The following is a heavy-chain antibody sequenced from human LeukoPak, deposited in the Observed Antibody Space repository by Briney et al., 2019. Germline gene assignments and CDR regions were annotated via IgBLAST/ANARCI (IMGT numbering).Heavy chain of an antibody. CDR2: IGSSGSTV. CDR3: ARDTLLYADSPDAFDM. D-gene: IGHD4-17*01. Sequence: GGPLRLSCTASGFSFSSYEIKWVRRARGGGVEGVSYIGSSGSTVYYADSVKGRFTISRDNAKKSLYLQMNSLRDEDTAVYYCARDTLLYADSPDAFDMWGQGTMVTVSS. CDR1: GFSFSSYE. V-gene: IGHV3-48*03. J-gene: IGHJ3*02.